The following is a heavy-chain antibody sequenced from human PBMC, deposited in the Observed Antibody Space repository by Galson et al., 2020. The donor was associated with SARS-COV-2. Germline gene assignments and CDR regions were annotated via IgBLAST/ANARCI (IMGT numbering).Heavy chain of an antibody. Sequence: GESLKISCAASGFTFSSYSMNWVRQAPGKGLEWASSISSSSRYIYYADSVKGRFTISRDNAKNSLYLQMNSLRAEDTAVYYCAREGRSSSGGFDYWGQGTLVTVSS. V-gene: IGHV3-21*01. CDR1: GFTFSSYS. J-gene: IGHJ4*02. CDR2: ISSSSRYI. CDR3: AREGRSSSGGFDY. D-gene: IGHD6-13*01.